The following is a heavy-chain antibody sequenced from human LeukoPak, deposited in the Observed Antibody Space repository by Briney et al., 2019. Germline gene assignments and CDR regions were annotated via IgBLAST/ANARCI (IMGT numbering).Heavy chain of an antibody. Sequence: ERSLRLSCAASGFTFSSYAMHWVRQAPGKGLEWVAVISYDGSNKYYADSVKGRFTISRDNSKNTLYLQMNSLRAEDTAVYYCARGRETGDDAFDIWGQGTMVTVSS. V-gene: IGHV3-30-3*01. D-gene: IGHD1-26*01. CDR1: GFTFSSYA. CDR3: ARGRETGDDAFDI. CDR2: ISYDGSNK. J-gene: IGHJ3*02.